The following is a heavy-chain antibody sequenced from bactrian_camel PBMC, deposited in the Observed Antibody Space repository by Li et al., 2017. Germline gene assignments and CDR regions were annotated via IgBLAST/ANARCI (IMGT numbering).Heavy chain of an antibody. D-gene: IGHD6*01. V-gene: IGHV3S1*01. J-gene: IGHJ4*01. CDR1: GYTASAYC. Sequence: HVQLVESGGGSVQPGGSLRLSCEAPGYTASAYCLAWFRQRVGQAREGVAGIGTGGVSRVAESVKGRFTISRDSAKNTVYLQMNNLQPEDTATYYCAEGRGSRGEHCYSLNYWARGPRSPSP. CDR2: IGTGGVSR.